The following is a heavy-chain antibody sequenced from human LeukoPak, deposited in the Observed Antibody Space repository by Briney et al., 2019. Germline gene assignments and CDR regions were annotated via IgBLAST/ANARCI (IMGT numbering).Heavy chain of an antibody. V-gene: IGHV3-53*01. CDR1: GVTVGRNY. D-gene: IGHD2-15*01. CDR3: ARDRGAGYCSGGGCYSAVFDL. J-gene: IGHJ3*01. Sequence: RPGGSLRLSCAASGVTVGRNYMSWVRQAPGKGLEWVSVIYSGDNAYYADSVKGRFTIPRDNSKNTLNLQMNGLRAEGTAVYYCARDRGAGYCSGGGCYSAVFDLWGQGTMVTVSS. CDR2: IYSGDNA.